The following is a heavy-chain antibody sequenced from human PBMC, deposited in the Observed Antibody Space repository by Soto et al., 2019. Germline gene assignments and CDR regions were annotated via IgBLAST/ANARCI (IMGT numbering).Heavy chain of an antibody. CDR3: AKRAGGGFGYYYYGMDV. Sequence: PGGSLSLSCSASGFTFSSYAMHWVRQAPGKGLEYVSAISSSGGSTYYADSVKGRFTISRDNSKNTLYLQMNSLRAEDTAVYYCAKRAGGGFGYYYYGMDVWGQGTTVTVSS. V-gene: IGHV3-64*04. J-gene: IGHJ6*02. D-gene: IGHD3-16*01. CDR2: ISSSGGST. CDR1: GFTFSSYA.